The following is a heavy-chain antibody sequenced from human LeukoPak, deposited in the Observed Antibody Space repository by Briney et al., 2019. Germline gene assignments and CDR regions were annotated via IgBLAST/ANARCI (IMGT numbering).Heavy chain of an antibody. D-gene: IGHD6-13*01. V-gene: IGHV3-53*01. CDR1: GFTVSSNY. Sequence: GGSLRLSCAASGFTVSSNYMSWVRQAPGKGREGVSVIYSGGSTYYADSVKGRFTISRDNSKNTLYLQMNSLRAEDTAVYYCARAEGSSSFLWFDPWGQGTLVTVSS. CDR3: ARAEGSSSFLWFDP. J-gene: IGHJ5*01. CDR2: IYSGGST.